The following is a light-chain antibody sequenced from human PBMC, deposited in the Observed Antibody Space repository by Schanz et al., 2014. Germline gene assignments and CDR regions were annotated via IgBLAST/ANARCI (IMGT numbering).Light chain of an antibody. CDR3: QQYDNLPIT. V-gene: IGKV1-33*01. Sequence: DIQMTQSPSSLSASVGDRVTITCQASQDISNYLNWYQQKPGKAPKLLIYDASNLETAVPSRFSGSGSGTDFNFTISSLQPEDIATYYCQQYDNLPITFGGGTKVEIK. CDR2: DAS. J-gene: IGKJ4*01. CDR1: QDISNY.